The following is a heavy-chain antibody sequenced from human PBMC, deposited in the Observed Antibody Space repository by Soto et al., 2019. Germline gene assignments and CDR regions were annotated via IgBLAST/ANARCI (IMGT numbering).Heavy chain of an antibody. Sequence: SETLSLTCTVSGGSISSSSYYWGWIRQPPGKGLEWIGSIYYSGSTYYNPSLKSRVTISVDTSKNQFSLKLSSVTAADTAVYYCARPQGVVVPAAIDYWSQGTLVTVSS. J-gene: IGHJ4*02. V-gene: IGHV4-39*01. D-gene: IGHD2-2*01. CDR2: IYYSGST. CDR1: GGSISSSSYY. CDR3: ARPQGVVVPAAIDY.